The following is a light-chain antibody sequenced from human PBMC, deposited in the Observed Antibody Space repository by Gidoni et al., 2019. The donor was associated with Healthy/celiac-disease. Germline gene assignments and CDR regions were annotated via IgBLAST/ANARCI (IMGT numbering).Light chain of an antibody. CDR1: QSVSSN. J-gene: IGKJ4*01. CDR3: QQYNNWPPRIT. V-gene: IGKV3-15*01. CDR2: GAS. Sequence: EIVMTQSPADLSVSPVERATLACRASQSVSSNLAWYQQKPGQAPRLLIYGASTRATGIPARFSGSGSGTEFTLTISSLQSEDFAVYYCQQYNNWPPRITFGGWTKVEIK.